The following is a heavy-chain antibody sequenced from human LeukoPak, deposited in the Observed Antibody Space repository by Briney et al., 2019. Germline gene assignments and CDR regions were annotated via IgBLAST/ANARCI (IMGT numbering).Heavy chain of an antibody. D-gene: IGHD6-19*01. CDR1: GGSIGSNSYY. V-gene: IGHV4-39*07. J-gene: IGHJ6*02. CDR3: ARTAGYSSGWYGYYGMDV. CDR2: TYYSGST. Sequence: SETLSLTCTVSGGSIGSNSYYWGWIRQPPGKGLEWIGSTYYSGSTYYNPSLKSRVTISIDTSKNQFSLKLSSVTAADTAVYYCARTAGYSSGWYGYYGMDVWGQGTTVTVSS.